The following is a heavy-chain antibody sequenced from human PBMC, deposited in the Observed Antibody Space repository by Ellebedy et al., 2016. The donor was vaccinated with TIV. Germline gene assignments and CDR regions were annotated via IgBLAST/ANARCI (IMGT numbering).Heavy chain of an antibody. CDR1: GFTVSSNY. V-gene: IGHV3-53*04. D-gene: IGHD3-16*01. J-gene: IGHJ4*02. CDR2: IYSGGST. CDR3: ARGSLLGFY. Sequence: GESLKISCAASGFTVSSNYMSWVRQAPGKGLEWVSVIYSGGSTYYADSVKGRFTISRHNSKNTLYLQMNSLRAEDTAVYYCARGSLLGFYWGQGTLVTVSS.